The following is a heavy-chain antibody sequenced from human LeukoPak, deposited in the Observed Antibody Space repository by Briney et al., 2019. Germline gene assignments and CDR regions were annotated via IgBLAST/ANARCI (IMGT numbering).Heavy chain of an antibody. CDR3: ARVVSYSSSWTYYFDY. V-gene: IGHV1-18*01. Sequence: ASVKVSCKASGYTFTSYGISWVRQAPGLGLEWMGWISAYNGNTNYAQKLQGRVTMTTDTSASTAYMELRSLRSDDTAVYYCARVVSYSSSWTYYFDYWGQGTLVTVSS. J-gene: IGHJ4*02. CDR1: GYTFTSYG. CDR2: ISAYNGNT. D-gene: IGHD6-13*01.